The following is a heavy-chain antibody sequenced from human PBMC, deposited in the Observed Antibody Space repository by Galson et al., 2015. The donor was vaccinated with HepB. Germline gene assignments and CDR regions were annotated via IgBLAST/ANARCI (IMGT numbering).Heavy chain of an antibody. CDR1: GFTFSSYG. V-gene: IGHV3-30*18. CDR2: ISYDGSNK. CDR3: AKDGRGVAGSGAYFQH. Sequence: SLRLSCAASGFTFSSYGMHWVRQAPGKGLEWVAVISYDGSNKYYADSVKGRFTISRDNSKNTLYLQMNSLRAEDTAVYYCAKDGRGVAGSGAYFQHWGQGTLVTVSS. D-gene: IGHD6-19*01. J-gene: IGHJ1*01.